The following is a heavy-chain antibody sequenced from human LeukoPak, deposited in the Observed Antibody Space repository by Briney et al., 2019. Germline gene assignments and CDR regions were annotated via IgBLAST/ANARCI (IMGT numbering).Heavy chain of an antibody. Sequence: GGSLRLSCATSGFEFSRSWMHWVRQAPGKGLVWVSHINTDGSTTNYADSLKGRFTISRDNSKNTLHLQMNNLRAEDTAVYYCASGRGVRAATGDSYYYYGMDAWGQGTTVTVSS. D-gene: IGHD6-13*01. V-gene: IGHV3-74*01. J-gene: IGHJ6*02. CDR1: GFEFSRSW. CDR2: INTDGSTT. CDR3: ASGRGVRAATGDSYYYYGMDA.